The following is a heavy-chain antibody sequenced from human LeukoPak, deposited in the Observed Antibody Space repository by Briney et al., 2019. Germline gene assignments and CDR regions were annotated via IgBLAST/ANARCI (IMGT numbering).Heavy chain of an antibody. V-gene: IGHV4-59*12. CDR3: ARDRSTSWYGGSFDY. CDR2: IYYSGST. CDR1: GFTFTNYS. J-gene: IGHJ4*02. D-gene: IGHD6-13*01. Sequence: GSLRLSCTASGFTFTNYSMNWVRQPPGKGLEWIGSIYYSGSTNYNPSLKSRVTISVDTSKNQFSLKLSSVTAADTAVYYCARDRSTSWYGGSFDYWGQGTLVTVSS.